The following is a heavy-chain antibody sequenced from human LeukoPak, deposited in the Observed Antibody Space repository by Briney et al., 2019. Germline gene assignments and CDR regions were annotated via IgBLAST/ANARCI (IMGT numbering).Heavy chain of an antibody. CDR1: GGSISSGSYY. J-gene: IGHJ4*02. CDR2: VYYTGSI. D-gene: IGHD6-25*01. Sequence: SQTLSLTCTVSGGSISSGSYYWSWIRQPAGKGLEWIGFVYYTGSINYNPSLKSRVTMSIDTSRNQFSLKVSSVTAADTAVYYCGSQRYSSGWYIDYWGQGTLVTVSS. V-gene: IGHV4-61*10. CDR3: GSQRYSSGWYIDY.